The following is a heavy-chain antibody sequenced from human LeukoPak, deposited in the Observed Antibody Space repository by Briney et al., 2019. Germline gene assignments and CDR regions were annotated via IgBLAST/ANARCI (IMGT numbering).Heavy chain of an antibody. CDR2: IYTSGST. CDR3: ARAGYCGGDCSNWFDP. V-gene: IGHV4-61*02. Sequence: SETLSLTCTVSGGSISSGSYYWSWIRQPAGKGLEWIGRIYTSGSTNYNPSLKSRVAISVDTSKNQFSLKLSSVTAADTAVYYCARAGYCGGDCSNWFDPWGQGTLVTVSS. D-gene: IGHD2-21*02. CDR1: GGSISSGSYY. J-gene: IGHJ5*02.